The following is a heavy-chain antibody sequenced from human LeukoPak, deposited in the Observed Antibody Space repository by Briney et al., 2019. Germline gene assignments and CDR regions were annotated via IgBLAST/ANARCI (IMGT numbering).Heavy chain of an antibody. J-gene: IGHJ2*01. CDR2: IYTSGST. D-gene: IGHD6-6*01. V-gene: IGHV4-61*02. CDR1: GGSIGSGSYY. CDR3: ARAFEGIAARPRIWYFDL. Sequence: PSQTLSLTCTVSGGSIGSGSYYWSWIRQPAGKGLEWIGRIYTSGSTNYNPSLKSRVTISVGTSKNQFSLKLSSVTAADTAVYYCARAFEGIAARPRIWYFDLWGRGTLVTVSS.